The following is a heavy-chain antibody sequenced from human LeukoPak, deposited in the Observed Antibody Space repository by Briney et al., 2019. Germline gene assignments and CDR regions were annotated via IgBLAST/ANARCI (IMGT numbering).Heavy chain of an antibody. J-gene: IGHJ4*02. Sequence: GGSLRLSCAASGFTFDDYAMHWVGPAPGKGLEWVSGISWNSGSIGYADSVKGRFTISRDNAKNSLHLQMNSLRAEDAALYYCAKDIASSGWGLIDYWGQGTRVTVTS. CDR3: AKDIASSGWGLIDY. CDR1: GFTFDDYA. CDR2: ISWNSGSI. D-gene: IGHD6-19*01. V-gene: IGHV3-9*01.